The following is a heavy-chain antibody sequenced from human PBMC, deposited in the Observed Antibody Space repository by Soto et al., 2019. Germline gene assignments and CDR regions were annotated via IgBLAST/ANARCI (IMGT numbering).Heavy chain of an antibody. V-gene: IGHV4-59*01. Sequence: QVQLQESGPGQVKPSETLSLTCTISGGSISVYYWSWVRQHPGHELEWIGYIYASGSPYYHPSLSSRVTISADTSKNQISLKLTSPPAADTSVYYCARGVGSSPPRYWGRGTLVTVSS. J-gene: IGHJ4*02. D-gene: IGHD1-26*01. CDR1: GGSISVYY. CDR2: IYASGSP. CDR3: ARGVGSSPPRY.